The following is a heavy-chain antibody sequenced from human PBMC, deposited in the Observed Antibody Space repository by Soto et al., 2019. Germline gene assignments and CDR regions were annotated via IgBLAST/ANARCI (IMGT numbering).Heavy chain of an antibody. Sequence: GESLKISCAASGFTFSSYAMSWVRQAPGKGLEWVSAISGSGGSTYYADSVKGRFTISRDNSKNTLYLQMNSLRAEDTAVYYCAKYSMVVTAVDYYYGMDVWGQGTTVTVSS. D-gene: IGHD2-21*02. CDR1: GFTFSSYA. V-gene: IGHV3-23*01. CDR2: ISGSGGST. J-gene: IGHJ6*02. CDR3: AKYSMVVTAVDYYYGMDV.